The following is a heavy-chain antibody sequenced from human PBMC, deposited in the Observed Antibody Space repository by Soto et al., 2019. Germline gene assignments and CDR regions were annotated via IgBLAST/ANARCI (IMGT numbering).Heavy chain of an antibody. J-gene: IGHJ4*02. D-gene: IGHD6-13*01. CDR2: LTGSGTTT. CDR3: AQDATYSSSWYGGIDY. CDR1: GFTFSNYA. Sequence: EVQLLESGGGLVQPGGSLRLSCATSGFTFSNYAMTWVRQAPGKGLEWVSALTGSGTTTYYADSVKGRFTISRDIXKXXLYLQMNSLRAEDTAVYYCAQDATYSSSWYGGIDYWGQGTLVTVSS. V-gene: IGHV3-23*01.